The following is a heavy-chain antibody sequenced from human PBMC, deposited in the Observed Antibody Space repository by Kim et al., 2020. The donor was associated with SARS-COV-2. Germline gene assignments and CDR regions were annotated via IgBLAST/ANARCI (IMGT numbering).Heavy chain of an antibody. CDR3: ARHQMCISGWY. J-gene: IGHJ2*01. CDR1: GGSLSSNSYY. Sequence: SETLCLTCTVSGGSLSSNSYYWGWIRQPPGKGLEWIITAYYSGNTYYNPSRKIPVTIAIDTSTHQLPLKLVSVAAADTAFYACARHQMCISGWY. V-gene: IGHV4-39*01. CDR2: AYYSGNT. D-gene: IGHD2-8*01.